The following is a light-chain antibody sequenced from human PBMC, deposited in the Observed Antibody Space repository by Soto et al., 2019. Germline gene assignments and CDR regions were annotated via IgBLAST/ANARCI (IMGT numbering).Light chain of an antibody. J-gene: IGLJ3*02. CDR3: ASWDDSLSGWV. V-gene: IGLV1-47*01. CDR1: SSNIGSNY. CDR2: KSN. Sequence: QSVLTQPPSASGTPGLRVTISCSGSSSNIGSNYVYWYQQLPGTAPKLLIYKSNQRPSGVPDRFSGSKSGTSASLAISGLRSEDEADYYCASWDDSLSGWVFGGGTKLTVL.